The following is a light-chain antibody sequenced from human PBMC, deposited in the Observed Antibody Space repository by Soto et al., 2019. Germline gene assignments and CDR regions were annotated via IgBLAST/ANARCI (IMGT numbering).Light chain of an antibody. J-gene: IGKJ4*02. V-gene: IGKV3-15*01. CDR1: QSVSSN. CDR3: QQYNNWPLP. CDR2: GAS. Sequence: EIVMTQSPATLSVSPGERATRSCRASQSVSSNLAWYQQKPGQAPRLLIYGASTRATGIPARFSGSGSGTEFTLTISSLQSEDFAVYYCQQYNNWPLPFGGGTKVEIK.